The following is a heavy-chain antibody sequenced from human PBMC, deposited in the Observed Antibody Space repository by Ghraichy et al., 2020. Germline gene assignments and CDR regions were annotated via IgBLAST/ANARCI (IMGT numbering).Heavy chain of an antibody. CDR2: ISGTGGSS. D-gene: IGHD6-6*01. CDR1: GFTFRHYA. Sequence: GGSLRLSCAGSGFTFRHYAMSWVRQAPGKGLEWVSVISGTGGSSKYADFGKGRFTISRDNSKNTLFLQMNSLRAEETAVYYCAGVGDTSSSLLYYHQYGMDVWGQGTTVTVSS. CDR3: AGVGDTSSSLLYYHQYGMDV. V-gene: IGHV3-23*01. J-gene: IGHJ6*02.